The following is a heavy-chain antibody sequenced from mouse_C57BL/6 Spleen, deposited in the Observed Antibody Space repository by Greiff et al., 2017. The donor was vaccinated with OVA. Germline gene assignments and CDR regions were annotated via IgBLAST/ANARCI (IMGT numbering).Heavy chain of an antibody. CDR3: ARRDFGGSKAMDY. CDR1: GYAFSSSW. Sequence: VRLQQSGPELVKPGASVKISCKASGYAFSSSWMNWVKQRPGKGLEWIGRIYPGDGDTNYNGKFKGKATLTADKSSSTAYMQLSSLTSEDSAVYFCARRDFGGSKAMDYWGQGTSVTVSS. J-gene: IGHJ4*01. V-gene: IGHV1-82*01. CDR2: IYPGDGDT. D-gene: IGHD1-1*01.